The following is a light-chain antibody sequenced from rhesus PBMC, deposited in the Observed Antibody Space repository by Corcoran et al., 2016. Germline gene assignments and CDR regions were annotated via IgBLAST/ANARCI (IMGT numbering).Light chain of an antibody. CDR2: EAS. CDR3: QHYYSAPYR. Sequence: DIQMTQSPSSLSASVGDRVTINCRASQGITNDLAWYQQKPGETPKLLIYEASRLQSGIPSRFSGSGAGTDFTLTIRSLPPEDFATYYCQHYYSAPYRFGQGTKVEIE. CDR1: QGITND. V-gene: IGKV1-21*01. J-gene: IGKJ2*01.